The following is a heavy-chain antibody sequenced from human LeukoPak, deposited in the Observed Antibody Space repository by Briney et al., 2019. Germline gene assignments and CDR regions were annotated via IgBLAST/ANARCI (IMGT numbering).Heavy chain of an antibody. Sequence: SETLSLTCTVSGASINPSNFYWAWIRQPPGKGLESIGNIYYTGRTYSNASLNSRVTISVDTSKNQFSLKLTSVTAADTAVYYCARQGSMTRGGYWLDPWGQGTLVIVSS. V-gene: IGHV4-39*01. CDR3: ARQGSMTRGGYWLDP. J-gene: IGHJ5*02. D-gene: IGHD3-10*01. CDR1: GASINPSNFY. CDR2: IYYTGRT.